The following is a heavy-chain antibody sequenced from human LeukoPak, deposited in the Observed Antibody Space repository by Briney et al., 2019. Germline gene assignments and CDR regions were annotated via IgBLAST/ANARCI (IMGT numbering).Heavy chain of an antibody. CDR2: ISSNGGST. J-gene: IGHJ6*03. CDR3: AREGYSWSPRINYYYYYYVDV. V-gene: IGHV3-64*01. Sequence: GGSLRLSCAASGFTFSSYAMHWVRQAPGKGLEYVSAISSNGGSTYYANSVKGRFTISRDNSKNTLYLQMGSLRAEDMAVYYCAREGYSWSPRINYYYYYYVDVWGKGTMVTVSS. CDR1: GFTFSSYA. D-gene: IGHD5-18*01.